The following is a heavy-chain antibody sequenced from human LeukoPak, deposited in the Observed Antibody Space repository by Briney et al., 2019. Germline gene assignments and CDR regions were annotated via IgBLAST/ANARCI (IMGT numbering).Heavy chain of an antibody. J-gene: IGHJ4*02. CDR3: AREGGRIQLWLRRFDY. CDR2: INHSGST. V-gene: IGHV4-34*01. Sequence: PSETLSLTCAVYGGSFSGYYWSWIRQPPGKGLEWIGEINHSGSTNYNPSLKSRVTISVDTSKNQFSLKLSSVTAADTAVYYCAREGGRIQLWLRRFDYWGQGTPVTVSS. D-gene: IGHD5-18*01. CDR1: GGSFSGYY.